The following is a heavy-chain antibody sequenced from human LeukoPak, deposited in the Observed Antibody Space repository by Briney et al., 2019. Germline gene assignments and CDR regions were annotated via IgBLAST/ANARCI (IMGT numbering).Heavy chain of an antibody. CDR1: GYSVSSGYY. D-gene: IGHD6-19*01. J-gene: IGHJ4*02. Sequence: SETLSLTCTISGYSVSSGYYWGWIRQPPGKGLEWIGSIYHSGSTYYNPSLKSRVTISLDTSENQFSLKLSSVTAADTAVYYCARDLYSSGWGYFDYWGQGTLVTVSS. CDR3: ARDLYSSGWGYFDY. V-gene: IGHV4-38-2*02. CDR2: IYHSGST.